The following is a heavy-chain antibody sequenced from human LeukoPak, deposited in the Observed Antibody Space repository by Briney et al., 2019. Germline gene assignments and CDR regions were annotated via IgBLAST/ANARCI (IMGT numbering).Heavy chain of an antibody. D-gene: IGHD6-13*01. V-gene: IGHV3-49*04. J-gene: IGHJ6*04. CDR3: TAPGPGSSGYYYYGMDV. CDR1: RFTLCDYA. CDR2: IRSKAYGDTT. Sequence: GRSLRLSCTASRFTLCDYAMSWVRQAPGKGLEWVGFIRSKAYGDTTEYAASVKGRFTISRDDSKCIAYLQMNSLKTEDTAVYYCTAPGPGSSGYYYYGMDVWGKGTTVTVSS.